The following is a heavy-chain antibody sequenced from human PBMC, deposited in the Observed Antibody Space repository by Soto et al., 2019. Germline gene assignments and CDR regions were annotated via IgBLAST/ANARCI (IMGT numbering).Heavy chain of an antibody. V-gene: IGHV1-3*01. CDR2: INAGNGNT. CDR1: GYTFTSYA. J-gene: IGHJ4*02. D-gene: IGHD3-10*01. CDR3: ARSVGGSNVNFDY. Sequence: ASVKVSCKASGYTFTSYAMHWVRQAPGQRLEWMGWINAGNGNTKYSQKFQGRVTITRDTSASTAYMELSSLRSEDTAVYYCARSVGGSNVNFDYWGQGTLVTVS.